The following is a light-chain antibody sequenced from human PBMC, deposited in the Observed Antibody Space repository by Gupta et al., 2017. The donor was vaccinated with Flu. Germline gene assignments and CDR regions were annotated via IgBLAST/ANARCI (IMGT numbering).Light chain of an antibody. CDR2: WAS. CDR3: QQYYTTPLT. Sequence: SLGERATINCKSSQSGSHSSENKNYLAWYQQKPGQPPKLLIYWASARESGVPDRFSGSGSGTDFTLTISTLQAEDVAVYYCQQYYTTPLTFGGGTKVEIK. CDR1: QSGSHSSENKNY. J-gene: IGKJ4*01. V-gene: IGKV4-1*01.